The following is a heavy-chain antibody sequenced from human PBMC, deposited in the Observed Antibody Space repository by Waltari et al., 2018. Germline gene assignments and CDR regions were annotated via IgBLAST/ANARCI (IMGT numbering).Heavy chain of an antibody. V-gene: IGHV3-48*03. CDR3: ARSRSSIWGLDY. D-gene: IGHD3-16*01. CDR1: GFSFGTYD. CDR2: IRSGGSSM. J-gene: IGHJ4*02. Sequence: EVQLVESGGGLVQPGGSLRLSCAASGFSFGTYDMNWVRRAPGKGLEWIAYIRSGGSSMYYADSVKGRFTISTDNAKNSVFLRMNSLRAEDTAVYYCARSRSSIWGLDYWGQGTLVTVSS.